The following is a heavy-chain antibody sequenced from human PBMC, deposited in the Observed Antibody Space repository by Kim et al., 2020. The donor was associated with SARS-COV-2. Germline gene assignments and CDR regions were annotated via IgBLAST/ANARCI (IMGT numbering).Heavy chain of an antibody. J-gene: IGHJ4*02. D-gene: IGHD6-13*01. CDR2: ISSSSSSYI. CDR1: GFTFSSYS. CDR3: ARDAQSAAGRDY. Sequence: GGSLRLSCAASGFTFSSYSMNWVRQAPGKGLEWVSSISSSSSSYIYYADSVKGRFTISRDNAKNSLYLQMNSLRAEDTAVYYCARDAQSAAGRDYWGQGTLVTVSS. V-gene: IGHV3-21*01.